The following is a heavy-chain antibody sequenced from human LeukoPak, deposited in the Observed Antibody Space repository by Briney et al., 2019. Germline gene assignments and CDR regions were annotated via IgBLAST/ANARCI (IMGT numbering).Heavy chain of an antibody. CDR1: GGSISSSSYY. V-gene: IGHV4-39*07. D-gene: IGHD6-19*01. J-gene: IGHJ4*02. CDR3: ARDLNKYSSGWYGSSAY. CDR2: IYYSGST. Sequence: SETLSLTCTVSGGSISSSSYYWGWIRQPPGKGLEWIGSIYYSGSTNYNPSLKSRVTISVDTSKNQFSLKLSSVTAADTAVYYCARDLNKYSSGWYGSSAYWGQGTLVTVSS.